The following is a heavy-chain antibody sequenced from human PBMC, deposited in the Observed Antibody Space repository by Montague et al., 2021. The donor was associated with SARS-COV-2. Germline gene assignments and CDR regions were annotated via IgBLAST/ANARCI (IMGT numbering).Heavy chain of an antibody. V-gene: IGHV6-1*01. CDR1: GDSVSSNSAT. Sequence: CAISGDSVSSNSATWNWVRQSPSRGPEWLGRTYYRSKWYNDYAVSVRGRVTINPDTSKNQFSLQLNSVTPEDTAIYYCTSGGEGNYNVMDVWGQGTTVTVSS. CDR2: TYYRSKWYN. CDR3: TSGGEGNYNVMDV. D-gene: IGHD3-10*01. J-gene: IGHJ6*02.